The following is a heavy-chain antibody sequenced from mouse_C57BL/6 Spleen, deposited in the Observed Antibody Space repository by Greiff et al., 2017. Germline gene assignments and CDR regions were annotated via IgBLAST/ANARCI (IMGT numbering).Heavy chain of an antibody. CDR2: IYPGDGDT. D-gene: IGHD1-1*02. V-gene: IGHV1-82*01. J-gene: IGHJ3*01. Sequence: QVQLKQSGPELVKPGASVKISCKASGYAFSSSWMNWVKQRPGKGLEWIGRIYPGDGDTNYNGKFKGKATLTADKSSSTAYMQLSSLTSEDSAVYFCAREPSNMEGFAYWGQGTLVTVSA. CDR1: GYAFSSSW. CDR3: AREPSNMEGFAY.